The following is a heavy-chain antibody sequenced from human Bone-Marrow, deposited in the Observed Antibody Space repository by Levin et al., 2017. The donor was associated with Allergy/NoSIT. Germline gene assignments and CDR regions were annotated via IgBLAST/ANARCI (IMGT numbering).Heavy chain of an antibody. CDR1: GGSISSGRYY. Sequence: SETLSLTCSVSGGSISSGRYYFTWVRQSAGKGLEWIGRIYTTGSTNYNPSLESRFTISRDTFKKEVYLTLSSVTAADTAVYYCARDRLASLYYYSMDVWGRGTTVIVSS. CDR2: IYTTGST. V-gene: IGHV4-61*02. CDR3: ARDRLASLYYYSMDV. J-gene: IGHJ6*03.